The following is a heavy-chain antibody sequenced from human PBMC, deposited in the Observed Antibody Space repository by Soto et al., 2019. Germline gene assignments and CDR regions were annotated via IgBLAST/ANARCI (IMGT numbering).Heavy chain of an antibody. D-gene: IGHD3-22*01. CDR2: IYPGDSDT. Sequence: SLKISCQGSGYSFTSYWIGWVRQMPGKGLECMGFIYPGDSDTRYSPSLQGQVTISADKSISTAYLQWSSLKASDTAMYYCARHRQKDYYDSSGYEASGAFDIWGQGTMVTVS. CDR1: GYSFTSYW. V-gene: IGHV5-51*01. CDR3: ARHRQKDYYDSSGYEASGAFDI. J-gene: IGHJ3*02.